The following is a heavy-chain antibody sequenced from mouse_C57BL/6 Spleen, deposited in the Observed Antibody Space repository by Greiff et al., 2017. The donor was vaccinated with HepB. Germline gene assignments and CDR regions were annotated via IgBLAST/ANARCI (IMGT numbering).Heavy chain of an antibody. D-gene: IGHD2-10*01. CDR1: GYAFSSSW. J-gene: IGHJ4*01. CDR3: ASPYPTPHY. Sequence: QVQLQQSGPELVKPGASVKISCKASGYAFSSSWMNWVKQRPGKGLEWIGRIYPGDGDTNYNGKFKGKATLTADKSSSTAYMQLSSLTSEDSAVYFCASPYPTPHYWGQGTSVTVSS. V-gene: IGHV1-82*01. CDR2: IYPGDGDT.